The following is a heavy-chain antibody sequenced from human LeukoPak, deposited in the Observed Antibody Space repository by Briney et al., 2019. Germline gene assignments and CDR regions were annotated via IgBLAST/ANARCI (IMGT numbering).Heavy chain of an antibody. CDR3: AKDLGWSYDSSGYQDY. Sequence: GGSLRLSCAASGFTFSSYAMSWVRQAPGKGLEWVSAISGRGGTTYYADSVKGRFSISRDNFQNTLYLQMNSLRVEDTAVYYCAKDLGWSYDSSGYQDYWGQGTLVTVSS. V-gene: IGHV3-23*01. D-gene: IGHD3-22*01. CDR2: ISGRGGTT. J-gene: IGHJ4*02. CDR1: GFTFSSYA.